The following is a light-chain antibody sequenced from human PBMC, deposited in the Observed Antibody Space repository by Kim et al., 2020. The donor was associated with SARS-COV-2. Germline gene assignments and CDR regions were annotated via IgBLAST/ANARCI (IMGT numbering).Light chain of an antibody. CDR2: DAS. Sequence: LPPGEGPTLSCRATQGVGSQLAWYQQKAGKAPRLVIYDASNRATGIPARFSGRGSGTDFTLTISSLEPEDFAVYFCQQRRFWPVTFGQGTKVDIK. J-gene: IGKJ1*01. CDR3: QQRRFWPVT. V-gene: IGKV3-11*01. CDR1: QGVGSQ.